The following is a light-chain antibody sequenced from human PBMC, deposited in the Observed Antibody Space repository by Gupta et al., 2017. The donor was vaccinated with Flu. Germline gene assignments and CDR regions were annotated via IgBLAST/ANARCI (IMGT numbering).Light chain of an antibody. CDR1: QSVSSN. CDR3: QQYNNWPEGT. Sequence: EIVMTQSPATLSVSPGERATLSCRAGQSVSSNLAWYQQKPGQAPRLLIYGASTRATGIPARFSGSGSGTEFTLTISSRQSEDFAVYYCQQYNNWPEGTFGPGTKVDIK. CDR2: GAS. J-gene: IGKJ3*01. V-gene: IGKV3-15*01.